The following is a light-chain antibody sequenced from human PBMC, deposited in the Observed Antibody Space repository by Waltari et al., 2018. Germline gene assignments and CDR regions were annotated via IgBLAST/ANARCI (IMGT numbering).Light chain of an antibody. Sequence: EIVLTQSPGPLTLSPGERATLPGRASQSVSSSSLAWYQQTPGQAPRLLIYGASSRATGIPDRFSGSGSGTDFTLTISRLEPEDFAVYYCQQYGSSPWTFGQGTKVEIK. CDR2: GAS. CDR3: QQYGSSPWT. V-gene: IGKV3-20*01. CDR1: QSVSSSS. J-gene: IGKJ1*01.